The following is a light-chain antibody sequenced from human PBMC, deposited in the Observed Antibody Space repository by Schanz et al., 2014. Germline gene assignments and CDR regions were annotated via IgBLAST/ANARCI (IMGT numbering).Light chain of an antibody. CDR3: QQYGTSPPLT. CDR1: QSVSSSY. J-gene: IGKJ4*01. Sequence: EIVMTQSPATLSVSPGERVTLSCRASQSVSSSYLVWYQQKPGQAPRLLIYDASSRATGIPDRFSGSGSGTDFTLTISRLEPEDFAVYYCQQYGTSPPLTFGGGTKVEIK. CDR2: DAS. V-gene: IGKV3-20*01.